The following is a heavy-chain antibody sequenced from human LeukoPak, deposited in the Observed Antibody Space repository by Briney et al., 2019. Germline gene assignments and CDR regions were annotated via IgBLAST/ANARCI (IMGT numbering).Heavy chain of an antibody. CDR1: GFTFSNYW. J-gene: IGHJ4*02. CDR2: IKQDGSEK. V-gene: IGHV3-7*01. D-gene: IGHD6-6*01. Sequence: GRSLRLSCAASGFTFSNYWMGWVRQAPGKGLEWVANIKQDGSEKYYVDSVKGRFTISRDNAKNSLYLQMNSLRAEDTAVYYCASGQQLGCWGQGTLVTVSS. CDR3: ASGQQLGC.